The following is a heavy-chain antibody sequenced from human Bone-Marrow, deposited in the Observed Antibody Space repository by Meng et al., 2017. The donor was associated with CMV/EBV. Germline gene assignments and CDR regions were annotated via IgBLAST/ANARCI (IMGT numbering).Heavy chain of an antibody. CDR2: IDWDDDK. D-gene: IGHD6-6*01. V-gene: IGHV2-70*18. J-gene: IGHJ5*02. CDR1: GFTFSSYWM. CDR3: ARGCIAAHH. Sequence: CATSGFTFSSYWMNWVRQPPGKALEWLALIDWDDDKYYSTSLKTRLTISKDTSKNQVVLTMTNMDPVDTATYYCARGCIAAHHWGQGTLVTVSS.